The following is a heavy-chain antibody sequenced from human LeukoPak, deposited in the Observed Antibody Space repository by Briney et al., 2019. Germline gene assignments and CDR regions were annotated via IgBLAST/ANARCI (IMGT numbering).Heavy chain of an antibody. D-gene: IGHD3-10*01. Sequence: PGGSLRLSCAASGFTFSSYAMNWVRQAPGKGLEWVSGISGNGGSTYYADSVKGRSTISRDNSKDTLYLQMNSLRAEDTAVYYCAKRSRRLTIVRGVPREDVWGQGTTVTVSS. V-gene: IGHV3-23*01. CDR1: GFTFSSYA. J-gene: IGHJ6*02. CDR3: AKRSRRLTIVRGVPREDV. CDR2: ISGNGGST.